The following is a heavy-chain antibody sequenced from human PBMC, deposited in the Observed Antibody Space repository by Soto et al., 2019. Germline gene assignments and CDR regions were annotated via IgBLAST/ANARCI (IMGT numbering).Heavy chain of an antibody. CDR2: ISYDGSNK. J-gene: IGHJ6*02. V-gene: IGHV3-30-3*01. Sequence: QVQLVESGGGVVQPGRSLRLSCAASGFTFSSYAMHWVRQAPGKGLEWVAVISYDGSNKYYADSVKGRFTISRDNSKNTLYLQMNSLRAEDTAVYYCGRDLAPKGYYYGMDVWGQGTTVTVSS. CDR1: GFTFSSYA. CDR3: GRDLAPKGYYYGMDV.